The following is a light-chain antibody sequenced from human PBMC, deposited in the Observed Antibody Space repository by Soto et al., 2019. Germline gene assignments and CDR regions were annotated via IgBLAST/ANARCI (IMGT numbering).Light chain of an antibody. CDR1: SSYVGVYYY. CDR3: SSYTSTSTLVV. J-gene: IGLJ2*01. Sequence: QSALTQPASVSGSPGQSITISCTGTSSYVGVYYYVSWYQHRPGEAPKLMIYEVRNRPSGVSSRFSGSKSDNTASLTISGLQAEDEADYYCSSYTSTSTLVVLGGGTKLTVL. CDR2: EVR. V-gene: IGLV2-14*01.